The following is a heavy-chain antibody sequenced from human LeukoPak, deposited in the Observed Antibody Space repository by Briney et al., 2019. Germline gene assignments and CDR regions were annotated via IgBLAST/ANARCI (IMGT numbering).Heavy chain of an antibody. J-gene: IGHJ5*02. CDR3: EREGLEAVAGTGNWFDP. V-gene: IGHV1-2*02. D-gene: IGHD6-19*01. Sequence: ASVKVSCKASGYTFTGYYMHWVRQAPGQGLEWMGWINPNSGGTNYAQKFQGRVTMTRDTSISTAYMELSRLRSDDTAVYYCEREGLEAVAGTGNWFDPWGQGTLVTVSS. CDR1: GYTFTGYY. CDR2: INPNSGGT.